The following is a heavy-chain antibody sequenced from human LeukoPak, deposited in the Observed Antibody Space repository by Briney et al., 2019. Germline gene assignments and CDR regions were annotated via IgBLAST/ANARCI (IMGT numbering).Heavy chain of an antibody. J-gene: IGHJ5*02. CDR1: GGSISSYY. V-gene: IGHV4-4*07. D-gene: IGHD6-13*01. Sequence: SETRSLTCTVSGGSISSYYWSWIRQPAGKGLEWIGRIYTSGSTNYNPSLKSRVTMSVDTSKNQFSLKLSSVTAADTAVYYCAREKFIPGIAAAGTTNWFDPWGQGTLVTVPS. CDR2: IYTSGST. CDR3: AREKFIPGIAAAGTTNWFDP.